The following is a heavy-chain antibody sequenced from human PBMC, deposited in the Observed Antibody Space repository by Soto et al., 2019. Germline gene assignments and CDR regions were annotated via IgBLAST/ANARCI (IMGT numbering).Heavy chain of an antibody. CDR1: GFTFSTYA. Sequence: EVQLLESGGGLVQPGGSLRLSCEGSGFTFSTYAMSWVRQAPGKGLEWVSRINKDGSSTDVADSVKGRFAISRESAENTLYLQMDSLRPEDMAVYYCVRALAGSRNGFDIWGQGTMVTVSS. CDR2: INKDGSST. J-gene: IGHJ3*02. V-gene: IGHV3-23*03. D-gene: IGHD6-19*01. CDR3: VRALAGSRNGFDI.